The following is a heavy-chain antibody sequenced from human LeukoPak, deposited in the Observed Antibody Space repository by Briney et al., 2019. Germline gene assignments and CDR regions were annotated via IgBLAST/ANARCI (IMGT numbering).Heavy chain of an antibody. CDR1: GYTFTSYG. D-gene: IGHD3-3*01. CDR3: ARVGPVRSYDFWSGYHSGMDV. V-gene: IGHV1-18*01. J-gene: IGHJ6*02. Sequence: GASVKVSCKASGYTFTSYGISWVRQAPGQGLEWMGWISAYNGNTNYAQKLQGRVTMTTDTSTSTAYMELRSLRSDDTAVYYCARVGPVRSYDFWSGYHSGMDVWGQGTTVTVSS. CDR2: ISAYNGNT.